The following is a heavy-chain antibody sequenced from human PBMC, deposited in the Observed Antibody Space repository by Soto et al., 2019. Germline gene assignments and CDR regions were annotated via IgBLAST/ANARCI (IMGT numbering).Heavy chain of an antibody. CDR2: IIPIFGTA. Sequence: SVRASCQASGGTFSSYAITWLRQAPGQGLEWMGGIIPIFGTANYAQKFQGRVTITADESTSTAYMELSSLRSEDTAVYYCASLVVRGVISGHNWFDPWGQGTLVTVSS. CDR1: GGTFSSYA. D-gene: IGHD3-10*01. J-gene: IGHJ5*02. V-gene: IGHV1-69*13. CDR3: ASLVVRGVISGHNWFDP.